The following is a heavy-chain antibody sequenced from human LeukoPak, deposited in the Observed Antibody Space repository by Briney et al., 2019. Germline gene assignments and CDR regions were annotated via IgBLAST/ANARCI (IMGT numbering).Heavy chain of an antibody. V-gene: IGHV3-66*01. CDR3: ASSTSTPGGFDF. Sequence: GGSQRLSCAASRISDYMIWVRQAPGTGLEWVSVIYTGDNTYYANSVKGRFTISRDNSQRMLYLQMNSLRAEDTSVYYCASSTSTPGGFDFWGQGTLVTVSS. CDR2: IYTGDNT. J-gene: IGHJ4*02. D-gene: IGHD2-2*01. CDR1: RISDY.